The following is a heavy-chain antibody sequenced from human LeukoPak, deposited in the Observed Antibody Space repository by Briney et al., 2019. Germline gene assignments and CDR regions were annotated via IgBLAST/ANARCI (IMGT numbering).Heavy chain of an antibody. V-gene: IGHV1-3*01. J-gene: IGHJ6*02. Sequence: GASVKVSCKASGYTFTSYAMHWVRQAPGQRLEWMGWINAGNGNTKYAQKLQGRVTMTTDTSMSTAYMELRSLRSDDTAVYYCARSSEQWRVRMDVWGQGTTVTVSS. D-gene: IGHD6-19*01. CDR1: GYTFTSYA. CDR2: INAGNGNT. CDR3: ARSSEQWRVRMDV.